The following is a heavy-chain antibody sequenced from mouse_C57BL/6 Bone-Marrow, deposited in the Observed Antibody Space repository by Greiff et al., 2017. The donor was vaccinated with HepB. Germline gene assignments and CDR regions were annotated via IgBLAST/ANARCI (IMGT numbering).Heavy chain of an antibody. D-gene: IGHD1-1*01. CDR3: ARHYYYGSSYLDY. J-gene: IGHJ2*01. V-gene: IGHV1-55*01. CDR1: GYTFTSYW. CDR2: IYPGSGST. Sequence: QVHVKQPGAELVKPGASVKMSCKASGYTFTSYWITWVKQRPGQGLEWIGDIYPGSGSTNYNEKFKSKATLTVDTSSSTAYMQLSSLTSEDSAVYYCARHYYYGSSYLDYWGQGTTLTVSS.